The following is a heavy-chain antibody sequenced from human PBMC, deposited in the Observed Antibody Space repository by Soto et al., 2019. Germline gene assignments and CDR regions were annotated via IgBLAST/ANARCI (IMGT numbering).Heavy chain of an antibody. D-gene: IGHD6-19*01. Sequence: EVQLVESGGGLVQPGGSLRLSCAASGFTFSSYDMHWVRQATGKGLEWVSAIGTAGDTYYPGSVKGRFTISRDNAKNSLYLQMNSLRAGDTAVYYCARSPPSGWYLGLYYYYYMDVWGKGTTVTVSS. J-gene: IGHJ6*03. CDR1: GFTFSSYD. CDR2: IGTAGDT. V-gene: IGHV3-13*01. CDR3: ARSPPSGWYLGLYYYYYMDV.